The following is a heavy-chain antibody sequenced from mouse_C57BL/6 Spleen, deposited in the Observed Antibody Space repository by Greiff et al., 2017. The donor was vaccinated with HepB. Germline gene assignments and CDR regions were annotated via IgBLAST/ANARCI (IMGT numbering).Heavy chain of an antibody. CDR1: GFSFTTYA. Sequence: DVQLVESGGGLVQPKGSLKLSCAASGFSFTTYAMHWVRQAPGKGLEWVARIRRKSNNYATYYADSVKDRFTITRDDSESMLYLQMNNLKTEDTARYYSVRQGLLRTEYFDVWGTGTTVTVSS. CDR2: IRRKSNNYAT. V-gene: IGHV10-1*01. D-gene: IGHD1-1*01. J-gene: IGHJ1*03. CDR3: VRQGLLRTEYFDV.